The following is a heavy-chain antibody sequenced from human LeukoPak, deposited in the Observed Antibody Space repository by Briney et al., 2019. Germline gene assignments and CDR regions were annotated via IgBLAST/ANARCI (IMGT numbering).Heavy chain of an antibody. CDR1: GFTFSSYS. J-gene: IGHJ4*02. CDR3: ARDSGDSGYGPTYYFVF. V-gene: IGHV3-21*06. Sequence: KPGGSLRLPCVSSGFTFSSYSINWVRPAPRKGLEWVSSISSSSSYIYYADSVKGRFTISRDNAKNSLYLQMNSLRAEDTAVYYCARDSGDSGYGPTYYFVFWGQGNLVSVSS. D-gene: IGHD5-12*01. CDR2: ISSSSSYI.